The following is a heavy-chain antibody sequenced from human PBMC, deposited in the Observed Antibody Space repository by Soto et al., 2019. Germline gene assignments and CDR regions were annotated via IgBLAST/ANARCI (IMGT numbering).Heavy chain of an antibody. V-gene: IGHV3-23*01. CDR1: GFTFSSYA. Sequence: EVQLLESGGGLVQPGGSLRLSCAASGFTFSSYAMSWVRQAPGKGLEWVSAISGSGGSTYYADSVKGRFTISRDNSKYTLYLQMNSLRAEDTAVYYCAKDGDDSSGWYESWFDPWGQGTPVTVSS. CDR2: ISGSGGST. D-gene: IGHD6-19*01. CDR3: AKDGDDSSGWYESWFDP. J-gene: IGHJ5*02.